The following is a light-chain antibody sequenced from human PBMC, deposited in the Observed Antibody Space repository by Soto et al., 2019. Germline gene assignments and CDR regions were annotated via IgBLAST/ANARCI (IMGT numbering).Light chain of an antibody. CDR2: GAS. V-gene: IGKV3-15*01. CDR1: QSVSSN. J-gene: IGKJ1*01. CDR3: QQYNNWPRT. Sequence: EIVMTQSPATLSVSPGERATLSCRASQSVSSNLAWYQQKPGQAPRLLIYGASTRATGIPARFSGSGSGTEFTLTISSLQSEDFAVYYCQQYNNWPRTVXQGTKVDIK.